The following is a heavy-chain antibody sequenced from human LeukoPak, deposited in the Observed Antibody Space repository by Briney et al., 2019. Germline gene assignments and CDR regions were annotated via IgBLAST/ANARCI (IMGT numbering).Heavy chain of an antibody. Sequence: PSETLSLTCTVSGYSISSGYYWGWIRQPPGKGLEWIGSIYHSGSTYYNPSLKSRVTISVDTSKNQFSLKLSSVTAADTAVYYCALKGIAVAGTGPRYFDYWGQGTLVTVSS. D-gene: IGHD6-19*01. CDR1: GYSISSGYY. V-gene: IGHV4-38-2*02. CDR2: IYHSGST. CDR3: ALKGIAVAGTGPRYFDY. J-gene: IGHJ4*02.